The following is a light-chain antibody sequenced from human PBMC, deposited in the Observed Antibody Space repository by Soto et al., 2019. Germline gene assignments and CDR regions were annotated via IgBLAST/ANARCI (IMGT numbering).Light chain of an antibody. J-gene: IGKJ1*01. Sequence: ETAFTPSPRPLSLSPGARTTLSCRASQSVSSSYLAWYQQKPGQAPRLLIYGASSRATGIPDRFSGSGSGTDFTLTISGLEPEDFAVYYCQQYETFGQGTKVDIK. CDR1: QSVSSSY. CDR3: QQYET. CDR2: GAS. V-gene: IGKV3-20*01.